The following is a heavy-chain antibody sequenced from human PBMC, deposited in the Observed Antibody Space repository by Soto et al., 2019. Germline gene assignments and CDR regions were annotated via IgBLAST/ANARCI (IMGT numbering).Heavy chain of an antibody. D-gene: IGHD3-10*01. J-gene: IGHJ6*02. CDR1: GGTITISGYS. Sequence: KPSETLSLTCAVSGGTITISGYSWTWIRQPPGKGLEWIGYIYHTGTTYYNPSLKSRLTISLDRSKNHFSLKLTSVTAADTAVYFCARELLMLRVEGGMDVWGQGNTVTVSS. V-gene: IGHV4-30-2*01. CDR3: ARELLMLRVEGGMDV. CDR2: IYHTGTT.